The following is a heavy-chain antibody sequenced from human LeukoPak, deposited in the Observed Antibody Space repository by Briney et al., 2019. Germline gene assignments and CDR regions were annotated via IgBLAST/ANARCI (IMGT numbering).Heavy chain of an antibody. J-gene: IGHJ4*02. CDR3: AKAYYDSSGYYPSFDY. Sequence: GGSLRLSCAASGFTFSSYAMSWVRQAPGKGLEWVSAISGSGGSTYYADSVKGRFTISRDNSKNTLYLQMNSLRAEGTAVYYCAKAYYDSSGYYPSFDYWGQGTLVTVSS. V-gene: IGHV3-23*01. CDR1: GFTFSSYA. D-gene: IGHD3-22*01. CDR2: ISGSGGST.